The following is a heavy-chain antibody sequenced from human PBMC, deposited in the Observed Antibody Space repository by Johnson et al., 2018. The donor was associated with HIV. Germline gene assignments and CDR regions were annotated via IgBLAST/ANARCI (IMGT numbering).Heavy chain of an antibody. CDR1: GFTFSSYA. Sequence: QVQLVESGGGVVQPGRSLRLSCAASGFTFSSYAMHWVRQAPGKGLEWVAVISYDGSNDYCADSVKGRFTISRDNSKNTMSLQMNSLRTEDTAVYYCAKIPGANWGSPDDFDVWGQGTMVTVSS. D-gene: IGHD7-27*01. V-gene: IGHV3-30*18. CDR3: AKIPGANWGSPDDFDV. J-gene: IGHJ3*01. CDR2: ISYDGSND.